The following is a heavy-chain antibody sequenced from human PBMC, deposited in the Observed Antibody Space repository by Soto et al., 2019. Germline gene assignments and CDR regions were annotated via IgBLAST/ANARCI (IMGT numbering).Heavy chain of an antibody. CDR2: IYHSGST. J-gene: IGHJ4*02. D-gene: IGHD1-26*01. Sequence: QVQLQESGPGLVKPSGTLSLACAVSGGSISSHNWWRWVRQPPGKGLEWIGEIYHSGSTNYNPSLKSRVIISLDKFENQFSLRLSSVTAADTAVHYCARQGAGAQIDYWGQGTLVTVSS. CDR1: GGSISSHNW. V-gene: IGHV4-4*02. CDR3: ARQGAGAQIDY.